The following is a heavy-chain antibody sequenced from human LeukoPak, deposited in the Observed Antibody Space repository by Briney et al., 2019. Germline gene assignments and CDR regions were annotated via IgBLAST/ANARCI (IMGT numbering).Heavy chain of an antibody. Sequence: ASVKVSCTASGYAFTSYYIHWVRQAPGQGLEWMGIINPAGGSTTYAQKFQGSRLTLTRDTSTSTVYMELSCLRSEDTAVYYCARGRGVHDSHTYDYFDYWGQGSLVTVSS. D-gene: IGHD3-22*01. CDR3: ARGRGVHDSHTYDYFDY. CDR1: GYAFTSYY. J-gene: IGHJ4*02. V-gene: IGHV1-46*01. CDR2: INPAGGST.